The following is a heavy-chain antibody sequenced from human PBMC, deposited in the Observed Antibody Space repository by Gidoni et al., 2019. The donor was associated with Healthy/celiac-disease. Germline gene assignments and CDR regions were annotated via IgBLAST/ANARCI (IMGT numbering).Heavy chain of an antibody. CDR2: ICPGDADT. D-gene: IGHD5-18*01. CDR3: ARRRGRGYSYGYIDY. J-gene: IGHJ4*02. Sequence: VQLVQSGAEVKTPGEALKISCKGSGYSFTSYWIGWVRQMPGKGREWMGIICPGDADTRYSPSFQGQVTISADKSISTAYLQWSSLKASDTAMYYCARRRGRGYSYGYIDYWGQGTLVTVSS. CDR1: GYSFTSYW. V-gene: IGHV5-51*01.